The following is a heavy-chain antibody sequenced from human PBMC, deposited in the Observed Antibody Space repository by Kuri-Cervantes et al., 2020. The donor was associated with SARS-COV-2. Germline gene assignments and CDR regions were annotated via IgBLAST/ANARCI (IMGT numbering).Heavy chain of an antibody. CDR2: ISSSSSYI. D-gene: IGHD2-15*01. CDR3: ARDRLYCSGGSCYLPDY. V-gene: IGHV3-21*01. Sequence: GESLKISCAASGFTFSSYRMNWVRQAPGKGLEWVSSISSSSSYIYYADSVKGRFTISRDNAKNSLYPQMNSLRAEDTAVYYCARDRLYCSGGSCYLPDYWGQGTLVTVSS. CDR1: GFTFSSYR. J-gene: IGHJ4*02.